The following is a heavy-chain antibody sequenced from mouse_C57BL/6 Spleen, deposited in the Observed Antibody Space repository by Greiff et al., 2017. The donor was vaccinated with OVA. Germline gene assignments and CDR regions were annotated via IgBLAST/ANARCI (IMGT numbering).Heavy chain of an antibody. Sequence: EVHLVESGGGLVQPGGSLKLSCAASGFTFSDYYMYWVRQTPEKRLEWVAYISNGGGSTYYPDTVKGRFTISRDNAKNTLYLQMSRLKSEDTAMYYCARQGYYAMDCWGQGTSVTVSS. CDR1: GFTFSDYY. CDR2: ISNGGGST. V-gene: IGHV5-12*01. J-gene: IGHJ4*01. CDR3: ARQGYYAMDC.